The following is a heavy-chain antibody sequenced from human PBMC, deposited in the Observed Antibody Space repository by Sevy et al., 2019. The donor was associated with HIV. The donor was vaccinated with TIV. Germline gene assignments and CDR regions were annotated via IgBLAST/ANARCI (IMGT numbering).Heavy chain of an antibody. CDR3: TRGGYDYVWGSYRPNWFDP. D-gene: IGHD3-16*02. J-gene: IGHJ5*02. V-gene: IGHV3-49*04. CDR1: GFTFGDYA. Sequence: GESLKISCTASGFTFGDYAMSWVRQAPGKGLEWVGFIRSKAYGGTTEYAASVKGRFTISRDDSKSIAYLQMNSLKTEDTAVYYCTRGGYDYVWGSYRPNWFDPWGQGTLVTVSS. CDR2: IRSKAYGGTT.